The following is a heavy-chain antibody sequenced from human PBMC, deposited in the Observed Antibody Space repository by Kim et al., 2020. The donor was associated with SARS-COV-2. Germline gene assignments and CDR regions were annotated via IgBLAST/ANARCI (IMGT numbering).Heavy chain of an antibody. Sequence: GGSLRLSCEGSGFTLSSYAMSWVRQAPGKGLEWLSSISGSGTIIHYADSVKGRFTLSKDNSKSTVYPKMNSLRAEDTAVYYCAKALAELSMALDHWGQGTLVTVSS. D-gene: IGHD1-7*01. CDR1: GFTLSSYA. J-gene: IGHJ4*02. CDR3: AKALAELSMALDH. CDR2: ISGSGTII. V-gene: IGHV3-23*01.